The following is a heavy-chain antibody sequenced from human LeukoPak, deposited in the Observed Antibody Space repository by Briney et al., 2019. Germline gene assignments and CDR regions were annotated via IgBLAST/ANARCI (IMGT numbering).Heavy chain of an antibody. Sequence: SETLSLTCTVSGGSISSYYWSWIRQPAGNGLEWIGRIYTSGSTNYNPSLKSRVTMSVDTSKNQFSLKLSSVTAADTAVYYCARDYGSGGYYNDYYYYGMDVWGQGTTVTVSS. CDR3: ARDYGSGGYYNDYYYYGMDV. CDR1: GGSISSYY. J-gene: IGHJ6*02. CDR2: IYTSGST. V-gene: IGHV4-4*07. D-gene: IGHD3-10*01.